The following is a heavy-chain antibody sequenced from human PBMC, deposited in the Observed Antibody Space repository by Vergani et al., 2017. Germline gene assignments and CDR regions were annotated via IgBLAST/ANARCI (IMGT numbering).Heavy chain of an antibody. V-gene: IGHV4-34*01. D-gene: IGHD2-2*01. CDR2: INHSGST. Sequence: QVQLQQWGAALLKHSETLSLTCAVYGGSFSGYYWSWFRQHPGKGLVWIREINHSGSTNYNPSLKGRVTISVDTSKYQFSLNLSSVTARGTAVEYCARGPVVVVPAAIKGRTWFDPWGQGTLVTVSS. CDR3: ARGPVVVVPAAIKGRTWFDP. J-gene: IGHJ5*02. CDR1: GGSFSGYY.